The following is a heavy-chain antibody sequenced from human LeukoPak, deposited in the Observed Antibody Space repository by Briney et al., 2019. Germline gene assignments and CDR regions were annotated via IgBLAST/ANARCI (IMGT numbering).Heavy chain of an antibody. CDR1: GFTFSSYA. CDR3: ARGYNWNEDAFDI. V-gene: IGHV3-23*01. J-gene: IGHJ3*02. D-gene: IGHD1-20*01. CDR2: ISGSGGST. Sequence: PGGSLRLSCAASGFTFSSYAMSWVRQAPGKGLEWVSAISGSGGSTYYADSVKGRFTISRDNSRNTLYLQMNSLRAEDTAVYYCARGYNWNEDAFDIWGQGTMVTVSS.